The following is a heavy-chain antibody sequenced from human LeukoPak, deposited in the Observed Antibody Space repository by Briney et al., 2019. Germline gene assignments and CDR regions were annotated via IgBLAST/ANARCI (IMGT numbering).Heavy chain of an antibody. V-gene: IGHV1-8*01. Sequence: ASVKVSCKASGYTFTSYDINWVRQATGQGLEWMGWMNPNSGNTGYAQKFQGRVTMTRNTSISTAYMELSSLRSEDTAVYYWASGAVLRFLEWLLYRQYQSNWFDPWGQGTLVTVSS. CDR1: GYTFTSYD. CDR2: MNPNSGNT. J-gene: IGHJ5*02. CDR3: ASGAVLRFLEWLLYRQYQSNWFDP. D-gene: IGHD3-3*01.